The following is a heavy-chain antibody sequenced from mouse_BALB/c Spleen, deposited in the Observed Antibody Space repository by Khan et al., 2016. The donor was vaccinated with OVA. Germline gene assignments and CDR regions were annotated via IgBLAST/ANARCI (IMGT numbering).Heavy chain of an antibody. V-gene: IGHV9-1*02. CDR3: ARISSDWYSDV. CDR2: INTYTGEP. D-gene: IGHD6-2*01. Sequence: QIQLVQSGPELKKPGETVKLSCKASGYTFTNYGMNWVKQAPGKGLKWMGWINTYTGEPTYADDFKGRFVFSLDTSDSTAYLQISNLKNEDMTTYFCARISSDWYSDVWGAGTTVTVSS. CDR1: GYTFTNYG. J-gene: IGHJ1*01.